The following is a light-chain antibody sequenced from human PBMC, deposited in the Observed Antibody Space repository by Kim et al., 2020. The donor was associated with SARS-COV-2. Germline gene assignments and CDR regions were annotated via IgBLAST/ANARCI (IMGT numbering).Light chain of an antibody. J-gene: IGLJ2*01. CDR1: SSNIESNY. CDR2: SYS. CDR3: ATWDDSLSGRV. Sequence: GQGVSISCPGSSSNIESNYVIWYQHVPGTAPQLLIFSYSQRPSGVPGRFSGSKSGTSASLAISGLRSEDEADYYCATWDDSLSGRVFGGGTKLTVL. V-gene: IGLV1-47*02.